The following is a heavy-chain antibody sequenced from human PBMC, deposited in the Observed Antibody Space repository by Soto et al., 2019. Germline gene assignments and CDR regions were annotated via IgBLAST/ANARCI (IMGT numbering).Heavy chain of an antibody. CDR1: GGSFSGYY. V-gene: IGHV4-34*01. CDR3: ARAGGTYGSGSYYNEGGYYYYMDV. J-gene: IGHJ6*03. CDR2: VNDSGST. D-gene: IGHD3-10*01. Sequence: SETLSLTCAVYGGSFSGYYWSWLRQPPGKGLEWIGEVNDSGSTNYNPSLKSRVTMLVDTSKNQFSLKVSSVTAADTAVYYCARAGGTYGSGSYYNEGGYYYYMDVWGKGTTVTVSS.